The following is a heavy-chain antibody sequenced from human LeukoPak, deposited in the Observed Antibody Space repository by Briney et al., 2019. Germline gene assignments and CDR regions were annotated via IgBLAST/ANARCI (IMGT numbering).Heavy chain of an antibody. J-gene: IGHJ4*02. CDR2: IKQDGSER. CDR1: GFTFSSYW. V-gene: IGHV3-7*01. CDR3: VTSRTLDY. D-gene: IGHD3/OR15-3a*01. Sequence: GSLRLSCAASGFTFSSYWMTWVRQAPGKGLEWVASIKQDGSERYYVDSVKGRFTISRDNAKNSLYLQMDSLRAEDTAVYYCVTSRTLDYWGQGTLVTVSS.